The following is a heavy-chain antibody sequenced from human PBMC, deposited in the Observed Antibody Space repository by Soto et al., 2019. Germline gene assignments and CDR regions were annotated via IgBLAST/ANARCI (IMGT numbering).Heavy chain of an antibody. J-gene: IGHJ4*02. CDR1: GFTFSSYG. D-gene: IGHD6-13*01. CDR3: AKDWQQQLVGGYFDY. Sequence: VQLVESGGGVVQPGRSLRLSCAASGFTFSSYGMHWVRQAPGKGLEWVAVISYDGSNKYYADSVKGRFTISRDNSKNTLYLQMNSLRAEDTAVYYCAKDWQQQLVGGYFDYWGQGTLVTVSS. CDR2: ISYDGSNK. V-gene: IGHV3-30*18.